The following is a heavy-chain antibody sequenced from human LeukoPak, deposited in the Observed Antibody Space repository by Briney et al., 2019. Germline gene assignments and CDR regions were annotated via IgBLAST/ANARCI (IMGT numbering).Heavy chain of an antibody. D-gene: IGHD4-17*01. CDR3: ARPYGDYARGGFDM. Sequence: PGGSLRLSCAASGFTFSSYEMNWVRQAPGEGLEWLSYIRSGGDTIYYADSVKGRFTISRDNSKNTLYLQMNTLRAEDTAVYYCARPYGDYARGGFDMWGQGTMVTVSS. CDR1: GFTFSSYE. J-gene: IGHJ3*02. V-gene: IGHV3-48*03. CDR2: IRSGGDTI.